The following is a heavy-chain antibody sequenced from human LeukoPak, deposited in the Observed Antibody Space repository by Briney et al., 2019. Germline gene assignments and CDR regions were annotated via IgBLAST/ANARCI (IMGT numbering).Heavy chain of an antibody. CDR1: GFTFSSYA. CDR3: ARDNGGSYIYYYYMDV. CDR2: ISYDGSNK. V-gene: IGHV3-30*04. J-gene: IGHJ6*03. D-gene: IGHD1-26*01. Sequence: GGSLRLSCAASGFTFSSYAMHWVRQAPGKGLEWVAVISYDGSNKYYADSVKGRFTISRNNAKNSLYLQMNSLRAEDTAVYYCARDNGGSYIYYYYMDVWGKGTTVTVSS.